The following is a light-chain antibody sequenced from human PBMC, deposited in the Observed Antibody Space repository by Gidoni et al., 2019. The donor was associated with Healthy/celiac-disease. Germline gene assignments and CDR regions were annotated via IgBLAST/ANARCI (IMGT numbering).Light chain of an antibody. CDR2: AAS. J-gene: IGKJ2*01. CDR3: QQSYSTPDT. Sequence: IQMTQSPSSLSASVGDRVTITCRASQSISSYLNWYQQKPGKAPKLLIYAASSLQSGVPSRFSGSGSGTDFTLTISSLQPEDFATYYCQQSYSTPDTFGQGTKLGIK. CDR1: QSISSY. V-gene: IGKV1-39*01.